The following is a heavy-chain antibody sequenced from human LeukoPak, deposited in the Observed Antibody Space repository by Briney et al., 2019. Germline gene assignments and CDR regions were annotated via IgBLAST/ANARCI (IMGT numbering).Heavy chain of an antibody. CDR3: ARDRVPYSSSPVGY. CDR1: GFTFSSYA. CDR2: ILYDGSNK. J-gene: IGHJ4*02. V-gene: IGHV3-30-3*01. D-gene: IGHD6-13*01. Sequence: GGSLRLSCAASGFTFSSYAMHWVRQAPGKGLEWVAVILYDGSNKYYADSVKGRFTISRDNSKNTLYLQMNSLRAEDTAVYYCARDRVPYSSSPVGYWGQGTLVTVSS.